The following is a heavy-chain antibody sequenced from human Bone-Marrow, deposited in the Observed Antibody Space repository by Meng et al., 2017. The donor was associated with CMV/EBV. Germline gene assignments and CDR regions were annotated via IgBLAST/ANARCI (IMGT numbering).Heavy chain of an antibody. J-gene: IGHJ6*02. CDR3: ARGQTGTRYYEYYYGMDV. CDR2: IYYSGST. D-gene: IGHD1-1*01. V-gene: IGHV4-59*01. Sequence: SGPLSLPCTVPGGPISSYYWTWIRQPPGKGLEWIGYIYYSGSTNYNPSLKSRVTISVDTSKNQFSLALSSVTAADTAVYYCARGQTGTRYYEYYYGMDVRVQGPTVPVPS. CDR1: GGPISSYY.